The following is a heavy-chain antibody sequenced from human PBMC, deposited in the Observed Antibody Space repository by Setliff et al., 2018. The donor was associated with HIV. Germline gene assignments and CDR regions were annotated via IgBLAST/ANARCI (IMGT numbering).Heavy chain of an antibody. D-gene: IGHD6-19*01. CDR1: GYTFTSYY. Sequence: ASVKVSCKASGYTFTSYYMHWVRQAPGQGLEWMGVINTSGGSAGYAEKFRGRVTMTRDTSTSTVYMDLRNLRSEDTAVYYCARNQGDSSGWYAGDYWGHGTLVTVSS. CDR3: ARNQGDSSGWYAGDY. CDR2: INTSGGSA. J-gene: IGHJ4*01. V-gene: IGHV1-46*01.